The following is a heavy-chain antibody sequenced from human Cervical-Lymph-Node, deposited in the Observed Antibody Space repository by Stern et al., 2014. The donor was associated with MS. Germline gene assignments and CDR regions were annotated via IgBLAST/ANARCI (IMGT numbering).Heavy chain of an antibody. CDR2: LFPVFGTP. Sequence: QLVQSGAEVTKPGSSVKVSYKASGGTFSKFPSSWVRQAPGQGLEWMGGLFPVFGTPTYAQEFRGRVTITADVSTSTVYMELSSLRSDDTAVYYCALSSETSDRWYSLGYDLWGQGTLVTVSS. CDR1: GGTFSKFP. V-gene: IGHV1-69*01. CDR3: ALSSETSDRWYSLGYDL. J-gene: IGHJ5*02. D-gene: IGHD6-13*01.